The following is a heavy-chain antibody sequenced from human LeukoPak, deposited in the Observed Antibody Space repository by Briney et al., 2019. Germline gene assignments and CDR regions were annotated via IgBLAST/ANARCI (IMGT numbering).Heavy chain of an antibody. V-gene: IGHV3-11*04. D-gene: IGHD3-10*01. CDR2: ISSSGNTT. J-gene: IGHJ4*02. CDR3: ARIWFGYYFDY. CDR1: GFTFSDYY. Sequence: GGSLRLSCAAPGFTFSDYYMSWIRRAPGKGLECVSYISSSGNTTYHADSVKGRFTITRDNAKNSLYLQMSSLRAEDTAVYYCARIWFGYYFDYWGQGTLVTVSS.